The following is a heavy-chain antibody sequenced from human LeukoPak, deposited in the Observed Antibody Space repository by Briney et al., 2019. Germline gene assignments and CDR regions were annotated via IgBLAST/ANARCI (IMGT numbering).Heavy chain of an antibody. J-gene: IGHJ4*02. Sequence: GGSLRLSCAPPGFTFSGYGMHRVRQAPGKGLEWVAFVRYDSSNKYYADSVKGRFTVSRDNSKNTLYLQMNRLRAEDTAVYYCARAQVRGAAMDYWGQGTLVTVSS. CDR2: VRYDSSNK. D-gene: IGHD2-2*01. CDR3: ARAQVRGAAMDY. V-gene: IGHV3-30*02. CDR1: GFTFSGYG.